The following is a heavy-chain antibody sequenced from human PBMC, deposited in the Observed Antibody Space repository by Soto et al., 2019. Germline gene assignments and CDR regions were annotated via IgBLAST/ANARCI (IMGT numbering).Heavy chain of an antibody. J-gene: IGHJ6*02. V-gene: IGHV1-69*13. CDR3: ARVKIEMEVAGAFYGMDV. CDR2: IIPIFGTA. CDR1: GGTFSSYA. D-gene: IGHD3-10*01. Sequence: SVKVSCKASGGTFSSYAISWVRQAHGQGLEWMGGIIPIFGTANYAQKFQGRVTITADESKSTAYMELRSLRSEDTAVYYCARVKIEMEVAGAFYGMDVWGQGTTVTVSS.